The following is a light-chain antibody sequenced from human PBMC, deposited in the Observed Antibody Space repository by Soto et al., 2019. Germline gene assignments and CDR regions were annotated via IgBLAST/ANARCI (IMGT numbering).Light chain of an antibody. Sequence: QSALTQPASVSGSPGQSITISCTGTNSDVGAYPYVSWYQQHPGNAPKLLIYEVADRPPGVSDRFSGSKSGNTASLPISALQAEDEAVYYCSSYATSGTNVIFGGGTKLTVL. J-gene: IGLJ2*01. CDR3: SSYATSGTNVI. V-gene: IGLV2-14*03. CDR1: NSDVGAYPY. CDR2: EVA.